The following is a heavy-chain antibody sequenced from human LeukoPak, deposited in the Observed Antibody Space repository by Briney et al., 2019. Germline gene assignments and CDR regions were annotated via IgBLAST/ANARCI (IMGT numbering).Heavy chain of an antibody. J-gene: IGHJ5*02. V-gene: IGHV3-9*01. CDR3: AKEFDP. Sequence: GRSLRLPCAASGFKFDDYAMHWLRQAPGKGPEWVAGISWHSDTIDYADSVRGRFTISRDNAKNSLYLQMNSLRVEDTALYYCAKEFDPWGQGTLVTVSS. CDR1: GFKFDDYA. CDR2: ISWHSDTI.